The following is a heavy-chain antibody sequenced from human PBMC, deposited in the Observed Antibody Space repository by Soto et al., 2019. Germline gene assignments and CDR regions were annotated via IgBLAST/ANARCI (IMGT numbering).Heavy chain of an antibody. Sequence: SETMSLTCAVYGGTFSCYYWSWIRQPPGKGLEWIGEINHSGSTNYNPSLKSRVTISVDTSKNQFSLKLSSVTAADTAVYYCAREIGLRYFDWLSGYDYWGQGTLVTVSP. CDR2: INHSGST. CDR1: GGTFSCYY. CDR3: AREIGLRYFDWLSGYDY. V-gene: IGHV4-34*01. J-gene: IGHJ4*02. D-gene: IGHD3-9*01.